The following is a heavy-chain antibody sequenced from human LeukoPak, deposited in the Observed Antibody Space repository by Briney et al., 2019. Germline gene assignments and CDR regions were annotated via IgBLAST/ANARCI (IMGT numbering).Heavy chain of an antibody. CDR2: IYSTVST. J-gene: IGHJ4*02. CDR1: GASISSFY. CDR3: ARHYSPNFCGGDCYTFDY. V-gene: IGHV4-59*08. D-gene: IGHD2-21*02. Sequence: SETLSPPFPVPGASISSFYWSWIRPSPDKGLEWIGSIYSTVSTSYNPSLKGRVIMSLDTSKNQFSLKLTSVTAADTAVYFCARHYSPNFCGGDCYTFDYWGQGTLVTVSS.